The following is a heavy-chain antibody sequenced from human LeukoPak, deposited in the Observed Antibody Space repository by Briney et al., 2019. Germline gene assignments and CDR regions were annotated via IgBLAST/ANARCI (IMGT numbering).Heavy chain of an antibody. CDR1: GGTFSSYA. D-gene: IGHD2-8*01. CDR2: IIPIFGTA. Sequence: SVEVSCKASGGTFSSYAISWVRQAPGQGLEWMGGIIPIFGTANYAQKFQGRVTITADESTSTAYMELSSLRSEDTAVYYCARDCTNGVCYDYWGQGTLVTVSS. V-gene: IGHV1-69*13. J-gene: IGHJ4*02. CDR3: ARDCTNGVCYDY.